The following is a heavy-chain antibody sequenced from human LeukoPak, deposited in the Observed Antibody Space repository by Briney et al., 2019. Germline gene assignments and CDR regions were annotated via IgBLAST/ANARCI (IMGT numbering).Heavy chain of an antibody. CDR2: IHYTGST. D-gene: IGHD6-13*01. J-gene: IGHJ4*02. CDR3: ARDGIRAGTDY. CDR1: GGSISSYY. Sequence: SETESLTCTVSGGSISSYYWSWIRHSPGKGLECIGYIHYTGSTNYNPSLKSRVTISVETSKNQFSLKLSSVTAADTAVYYCARDGIRAGTDYWGQGTLVTVSS. V-gene: IGHV4-59*12.